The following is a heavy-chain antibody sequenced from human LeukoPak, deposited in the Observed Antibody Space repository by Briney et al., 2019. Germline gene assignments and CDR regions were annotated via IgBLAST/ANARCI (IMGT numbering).Heavy chain of an antibody. CDR3: ARQELLGQSYWFDP. V-gene: IGHV4-39*01. D-gene: IGHD1-26*01. CDR2: IYYSGST. CDR1: GGSISSSSYY. J-gene: IGHJ5*02. Sequence: PSETLSLTCTVSGGSISSSSYYWGWIRQPPGKGLEWIGSIYYSGSTYYNPSFKSRVTISVDTSKNQFSLKLSSVTAADTAVYYCARQELLGQSYWFDPWGQGTLVTVSS.